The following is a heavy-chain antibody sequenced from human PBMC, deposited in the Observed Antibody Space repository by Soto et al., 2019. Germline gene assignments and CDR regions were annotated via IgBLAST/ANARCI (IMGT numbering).Heavy chain of an antibody. J-gene: IGHJ3*02. CDR1: GFTFSDYA. CDR2: ISYDGSKK. V-gene: IGHV3-30-3*01. D-gene: IGHD2-21*01. CDR3: ARPKIPRTPDGFDI. Sequence: QVQLVESGGGVVQPGWSLRLSCAASGFTFSDYAMHWVRQAPGKGLEWVAVISYDGSKKYYADFVQGRFTISRDNSRNTLYLQKNSLGPEDTAIYYCARPKIPRTPDGFDIWGQGTMVTVSS.